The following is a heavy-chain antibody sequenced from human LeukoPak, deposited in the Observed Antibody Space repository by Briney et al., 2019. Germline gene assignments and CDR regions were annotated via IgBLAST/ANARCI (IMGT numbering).Heavy chain of an antibody. V-gene: IGHV4-34*01. J-gene: IGHJ4*02. CDR1: GGSFSGYY. CDR3: ARVDGSPYTPGHFGY. D-gene: IGHD1-26*01. CDR2: INHSGST. Sequence: SETLSLTCAVYGGSFSGYYWSWIRQPPGKGLEWIGEINHSGSTNYNPSLKSRVTISVDTSKNQFSLKLSSVTAADTAVYYCARVDGSPYTPGHFGYWGQGTLVTVSS.